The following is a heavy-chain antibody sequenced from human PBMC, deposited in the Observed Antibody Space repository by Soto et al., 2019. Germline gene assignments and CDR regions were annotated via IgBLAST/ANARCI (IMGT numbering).Heavy chain of an antibody. J-gene: IGHJ6*02. V-gene: IGHV4-4*07. CDR2: IYTSGST. D-gene: IGHD6-19*01. CDR3: ARVGPRPRLVQGYYSYYGMDV. Sequence: QVQLQESGPGLVKPSETLSLTCTVSGGSISSYYWSWIRLPAGKGLEWVGRIYTSGSTNYNPSLKSRVTMPVDTSKNHFSLKPSSVTAADAAVYYCARVGPRPRLVQGYYSYYGMDVWGQGTTVTVSS. CDR1: GGSISSYY.